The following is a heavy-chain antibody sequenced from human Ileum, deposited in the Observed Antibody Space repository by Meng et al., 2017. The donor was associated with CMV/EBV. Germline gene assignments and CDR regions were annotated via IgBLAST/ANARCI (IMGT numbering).Heavy chain of an antibody. J-gene: IGHJ4*02. Sequence: GGSLRLSCAASGFTFSDYYMSWIRQAPGKGLEWVSYISSSGSTIYYADSVKGRFTISRDNDKNSLYLQMNSLRAEDTAVYYCAVGRESGYDLDYWGQGTRVTVSS. CDR3: AVGRESGYDLDY. D-gene: IGHD5-12*01. CDR1: GFTFSDYY. CDR2: ISSSGSTI. V-gene: IGHV3-11*01.